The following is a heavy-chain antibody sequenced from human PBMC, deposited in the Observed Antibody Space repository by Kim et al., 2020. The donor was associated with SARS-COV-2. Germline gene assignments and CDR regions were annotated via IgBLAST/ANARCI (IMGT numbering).Heavy chain of an antibody. CDR2: INAGNGNT. D-gene: IGHD1-26*01. CDR3: ARDLGSGRIRGDY. CDR1: GYTFTSYA. J-gene: IGHJ4*02. V-gene: IGHV1-3*01. Sequence: ASVKVSCKASGYTFTSYAMHWVRQAPGQRLEWMGWINAGNGNTKYSQKFQGRVTITRDTSASTAYMELSSLRSEDTAVYYCARDLGSGRIRGDYWGQGTLVTVSS.